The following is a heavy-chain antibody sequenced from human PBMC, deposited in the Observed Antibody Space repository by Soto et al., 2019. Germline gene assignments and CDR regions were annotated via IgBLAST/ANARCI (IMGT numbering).Heavy chain of an antibody. CDR1: GFTFNDYY. Sequence: QVQLVESGGGLVKPGGSLRLSFTTSGFTFNDYYMNWFRQAPGKGLEWISYISNTGTTIYYADSVKGRFTIYRDTSKNSLFLQMNSLRGEDSALYYCARDHCSSSNCYPRWYFDLWGRGTLVTVSS. D-gene: IGHD2-2*01. CDR2: ISNTGTTI. J-gene: IGHJ2*01. V-gene: IGHV3-11*01. CDR3: ARDHCSSSNCYPRWYFDL.